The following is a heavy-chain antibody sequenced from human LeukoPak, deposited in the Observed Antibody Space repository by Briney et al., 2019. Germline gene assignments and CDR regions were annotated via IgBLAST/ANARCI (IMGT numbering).Heavy chain of an antibody. J-gene: IGHJ6*02. CDR3: AGKLLDWGGGMAV. CDR1: GGSFSGYY. Sequence: SETLSLTCAVYGGSFSGYYLSWIRQPPGKGLEWIGEINHSGSTNYNPSLKSRVTISVGTSKNQFSLKLSSVTAADTAVYYCAGKLLDWGGGMAVWGQGTTVTVSS. D-gene: IGHD3/OR15-3a*01. CDR2: INHSGST. V-gene: IGHV4-34*01.